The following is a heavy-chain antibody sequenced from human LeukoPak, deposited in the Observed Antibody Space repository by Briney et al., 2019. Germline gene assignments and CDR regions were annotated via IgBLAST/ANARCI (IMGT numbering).Heavy chain of an antibody. Sequence: PSETLSLTCTVSGGSISSSSYYWGWIRQPPGKGLEWIGYIYYSGNTNYNPSLKSRVTISVDTSKNQFSLKLSSVTAADTAVYYCARDRKADYGDFYFDYWGQGTLVTVSS. CDR1: GGSISSSSYY. CDR3: ARDRKADYGDFYFDY. J-gene: IGHJ4*02. V-gene: IGHV4-61*01. D-gene: IGHD4-17*01. CDR2: IYYSGNT.